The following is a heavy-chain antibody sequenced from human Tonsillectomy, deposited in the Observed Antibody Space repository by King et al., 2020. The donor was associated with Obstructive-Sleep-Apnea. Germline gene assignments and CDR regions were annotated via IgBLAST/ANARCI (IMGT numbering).Heavy chain of an antibody. V-gene: IGHV2-26*01. CDR1: GFSLSNAKMG. Sequence: TLQESGPVLVKPTETLTLTCTVSGFSLSNAKMGVSWIRQPPGKALEWLAHIFSNDEKSYSTSLKSRLTISKDTSKSQVVLIMTNMDPVDIATYYCARMDVVVVAAAHFDYWGQGTLVTVSS. CDR2: IFSNDEK. J-gene: IGHJ4*02. CDR3: ARMDVVVVAAAHFDY. D-gene: IGHD2-15*01.